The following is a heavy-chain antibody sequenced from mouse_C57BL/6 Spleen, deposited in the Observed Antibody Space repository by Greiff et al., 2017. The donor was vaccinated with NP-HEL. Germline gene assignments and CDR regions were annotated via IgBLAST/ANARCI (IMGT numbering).Heavy chain of an antibody. Sequence: QVQLQQSGAELVKPGASVKMSCKASGYTFTSYWITWVKQRPGQGLEWIGDIYPGSGSTNYNEKFKSKATLTVDTSSSTAYMQLSSLTSEDSAVYYCARGGLGRTWYFDVWGTGTTVTVSS. CDR2: IYPGSGST. CDR1: GYTFTSYW. D-gene: IGHD3-3*01. J-gene: IGHJ1*03. V-gene: IGHV1-55*01. CDR3: ARGGLGRTWYFDV.